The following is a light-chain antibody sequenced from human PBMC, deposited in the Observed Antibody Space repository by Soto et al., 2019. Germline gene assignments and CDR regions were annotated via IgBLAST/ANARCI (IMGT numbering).Light chain of an antibody. CDR1: SSDVGGYNY. J-gene: IGLJ3*02. CDR2: EVS. CDR3: SSYTSSNTWV. V-gene: IGLV2-14*01. Sequence: QSALTQPASVSGSPGQSITISCTGTSSDVGGYNYASWYQQHPGKVPRLMIYEVSNRPSGLSNRFSGSKSGNTASLTISGLQAEDEADYYCSSYTSSNTWVFGGGTKLTVL.